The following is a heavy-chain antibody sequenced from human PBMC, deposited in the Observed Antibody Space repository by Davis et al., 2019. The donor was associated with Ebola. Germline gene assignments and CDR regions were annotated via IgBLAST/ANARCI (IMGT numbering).Heavy chain of an antibody. Sequence: SVKVSCKASGGTFSSYAISWVRQAPGQGLEWMGRIIPILGIANYAQKFQGRVTITADKSTSTAYMELSSLRSEDTAVYYCARLHGPYYYYGMDVWGQGTTVTVSS. CDR1: GGTFSSYA. CDR2: IIPILGIA. CDR3: ARLHGPYYYYGMDV. J-gene: IGHJ6*02. V-gene: IGHV1-69*04.